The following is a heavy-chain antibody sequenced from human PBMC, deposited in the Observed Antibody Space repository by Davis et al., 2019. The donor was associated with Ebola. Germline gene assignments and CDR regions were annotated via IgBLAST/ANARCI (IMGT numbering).Heavy chain of an antibody. CDR1: AYTFTSYG. Sequence: ASVKVSCKASAYTFTSYGISWVRQAPGQGLEWMGWISAYNGNTNYAQKLQGRVTMTTDTSTSTAYMELRSLRSDDTAVYYCARMLGYCSGGSCYTSGWFDPWGQGTLVTVSS. D-gene: IGHD2-15*01. CDR3: ARMLGYCSGGSCYTSGWFDP. V-gene: IGHV1-18*01. J-gene: IGHJ5*02. CDR2: ISAYNGNT.